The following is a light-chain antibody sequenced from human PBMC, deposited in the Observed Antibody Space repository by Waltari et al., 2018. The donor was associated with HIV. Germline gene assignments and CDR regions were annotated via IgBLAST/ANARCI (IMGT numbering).Light chain of an antibody. V-gene: IGKV1-9*01. CDR3: QRLNSYRFT. Sequence: DSQLTQSPSFLSASVGDRVTITCRASQGISSYLAWYQQKPGKAPKLLIYTASILQSGAPSRFSGSGSETEFTLTISSLQPEDFATYYCQRLNSYRFTFGPGTKVDIK. J-gene: IGKJ3*01. CDR1: QGISSY. CDR2: TAS.